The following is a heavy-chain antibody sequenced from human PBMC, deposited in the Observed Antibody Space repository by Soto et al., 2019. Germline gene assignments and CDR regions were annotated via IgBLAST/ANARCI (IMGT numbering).Heavy chain of an antibody. CDR1: GYTFTSYD. V-gene: IGHV1-18*01. D-gene: IGHD2-8*01. Sequence: EASVKVSCKASGYTFTSYDINWVRQAPGQGLEWMGWINSNSGNTNYAQKLQGRVTMTTDTSTSTAYMELRSLRSDDTAVYYCAGGSYCTNGVCYPQWFDPWGQGTLVTVSS. J-gene: IGHJ5*02. CDR2: INSNSGNT. CDR3: AGGSYCTNGVCYPQWFDP.